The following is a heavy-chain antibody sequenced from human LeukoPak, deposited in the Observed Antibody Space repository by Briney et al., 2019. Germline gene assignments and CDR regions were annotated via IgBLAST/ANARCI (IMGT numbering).Heavy chain of an antibody. CDR3: ATGSQPGTTFDY. J-gene: IGHJ4*02. Sequence: GGSLRLSCAASGFTFNDYPMHWVRQAPGKGLEWVSLISGDGSVTYYADSVKGRFTISRDNSKNSLYLQMNSLRLEDTALYYCATGSQPGTTFDYWGQGTLVTVSS. CDR1: GFTFNDYP. CDR2: ISGDGSVT. V-gene: IGHV3-43*02. D-gene: IGHD1-14*01.